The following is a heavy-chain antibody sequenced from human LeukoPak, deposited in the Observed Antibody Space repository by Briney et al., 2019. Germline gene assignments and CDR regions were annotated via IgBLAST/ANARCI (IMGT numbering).Heavy chain of an antibody. D-gene: IGHD6-13*01. CDR3: ARARAAAAGPYFDY. Sequence: SETLSLTCAVYGGSFSGYYWSWIRQPPGKGLEWIGEINHSGSTNYNPSLKSRVTISVDTSKNQFSLKLSSVTAADTAVYYCARARAAAAGPYFDYWGQGTLVTVSS. CDR1: GGSFSGYY. CDR2: INHSGST. V-gene: IGHV4-34*01. J-gene: IGHJ4*02.